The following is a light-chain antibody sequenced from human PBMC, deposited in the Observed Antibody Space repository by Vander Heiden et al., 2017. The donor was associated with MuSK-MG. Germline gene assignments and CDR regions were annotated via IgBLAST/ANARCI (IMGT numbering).Light chain of an antibody. V-gene: IGKV1-13*02. J-gene: IGKJ4*01. CDR1: QGISSA. CDR3: QQFNSYPPLT. CDR2: DAS. Sequence: AIQLTQSPSSLSASVGDRVTITCRASQGISSALAWYQQKPGKAPKLLIYDASSLESGGPSRFSGSGSGTDFTLTISSRQPEDFATYYCQQFNSYPPLTIGGGTKVEIK.